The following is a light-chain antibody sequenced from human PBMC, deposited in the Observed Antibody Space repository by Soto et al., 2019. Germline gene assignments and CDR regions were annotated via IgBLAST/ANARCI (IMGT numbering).Light chain of an antibody. Sequence: QSALTQPASVSGSPGQSITISSTGSSSDIGAYNYVSWFQQYPGNAPKLLISEVSNRPSGVSNRFSGSKSGTAASLTISGLQTEDEADYFCFSFTTDWTHVFGTGTKLTVL. J-gene: IGLJ1*01. CDR1: SSDIGAYNY. CDR3: FSFTTDWTHV. CDR2: EVS. V-gene: IGLV2-14*01.